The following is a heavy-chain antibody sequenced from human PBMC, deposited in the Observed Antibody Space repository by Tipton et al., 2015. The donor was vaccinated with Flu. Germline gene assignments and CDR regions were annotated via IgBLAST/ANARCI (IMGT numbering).Heavy chain of an antibody. CDR2: INAAGTII. V-gene: IGHV3-74*01. J-gene: IGHJ5*02. CDR1: GFTFSSYW. CDR3: ARDHFGGNSVDP. Sequence: LSLTCAASGFTFSSYWMHWVRQGPGKGLVWVSRINAAGTIITYADSVKGRFTISRDYAKNTLYLQMNSLRADDTAVYYCARDHFGGNSVDPWGQGTLVTVSS. D-gene: IGHD4-23*01.